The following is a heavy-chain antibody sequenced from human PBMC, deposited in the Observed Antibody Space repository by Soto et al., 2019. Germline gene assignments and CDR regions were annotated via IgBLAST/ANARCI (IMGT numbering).Heavy chain of an antibody. Sequence: EVQLLESGGGLVQPGGSLRLSCAASGFAFNTYAMDWVRQAPGKGLEWVASISGSGDRTYYADSVKGRFTISRDNSENTLYLERNSLRAEATAVYYVANSDRGGSGNSNFWGQGTLVTVSS. CDR1: GFAFNTYA. V-gene: IGHV3-23*01. CDR2: ISGSGDRT. J-gene: IGHJ4*02. D-gene: IGHD3-10*01. CDR3: ANSDRGGSGNSNF.